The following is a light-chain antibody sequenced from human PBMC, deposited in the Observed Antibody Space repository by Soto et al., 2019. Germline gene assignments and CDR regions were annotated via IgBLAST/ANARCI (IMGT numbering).Light chain of an antibody. CDR2: GVS. CDR3: NSYTTSSTLV. Sequence: QSALTQPPSASGSPGQSVTISCTGTSSDVGGYNYVSWYQHHPGKAPRLIIYGVSNRPSGVSNRFSGSKSGNTASLTISGLQAEDEADYYCNSYTTSSTLVFGGGTKLTVL. J-gene: IGLJ3*02. CDR1: SSDVGGYNY. V-gene: IGLV2-14*01.